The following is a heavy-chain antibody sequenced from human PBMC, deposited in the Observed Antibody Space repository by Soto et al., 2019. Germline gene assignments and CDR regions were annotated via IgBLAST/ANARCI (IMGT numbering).Heavy chain of an antibody. D-gene: IGHD6-6*01. CDR2: ISSSSSYI. V-gene: IGHV3-21*01. CDR3: ARGWGSSPDF. CDR1: GCTFSSYS. Sequence: EVQLVESGGGLVKPGGCLRLSCAASGCTFSSYSMNWVRQAPGKGLEWVSSISSSSSYIYYADSVKGRFTISRDNAKNSLYLQMNSLRAEDTAVYYCARGWGSSPDFWGQGTLVTVSS. J-gene: IGHJ4*02.